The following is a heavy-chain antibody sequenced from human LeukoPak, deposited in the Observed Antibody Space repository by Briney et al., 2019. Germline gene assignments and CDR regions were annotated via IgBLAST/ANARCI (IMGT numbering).Heavy chain of an antibody. Sequence: GVSRRLSCAASGFSISDHNMDWVRQAPGKGLEWVGRVRNKPNGYTTDYGTSVKGRFTISRDDSKNSLYLQMNSLTSKDTAVYYCTRVRHGDYFDYWGQGTLVSVSS. D-gene: IGHD4-17*01. CDR2: VRNKPNGYTT. J-gene: IGHJ4*02. V-gene: IGHV3-72*01. CDR3: TRVRHGDYFDY. CDR1: GFSISDHN.